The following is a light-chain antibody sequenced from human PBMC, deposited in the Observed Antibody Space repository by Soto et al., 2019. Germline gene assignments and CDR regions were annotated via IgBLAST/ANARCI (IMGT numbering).Light chain of an antibody. CDR3: SSYTSSSSSCV. J-gene: IGLJ1*01. Sequence: SAVSRPGSVSGSRGQPITISCTGTSSDVGGYNYVSWYQQHPGKAPKLMIYDVSNRPSGVSNRFSGSKSGNTASLTISGLQAEDEADYYCSSYTSSSSSCVFGTGTKVTVL. CDR1: SSDVGGYNY. V-gene: IGLV2-14*01. CDR2: DVS.